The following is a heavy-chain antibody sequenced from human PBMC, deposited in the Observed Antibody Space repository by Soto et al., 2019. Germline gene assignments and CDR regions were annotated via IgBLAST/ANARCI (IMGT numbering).Heavy chain of an antibody. Sequence: LFRQSPGKGLEWIGYVSSTGSTNYNPSLKSRLTMSLDTSTNEVSLSLTSVTAADAAVYYCATGSASSTSDAFDVWDRGTVVT. CDR3: ATGSASSTSDAFDV. V-gene: IGHV4-59*01. CDR2: VSSTGST. D-gene: IGHD2-15*01. J-gene: IGHJ3*01.